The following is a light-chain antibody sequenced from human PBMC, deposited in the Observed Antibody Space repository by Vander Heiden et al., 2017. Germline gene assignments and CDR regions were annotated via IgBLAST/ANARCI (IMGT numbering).Light chain of an antibody. CDR1: QSVSSSY. J-gene: IGKJ4*01. Sequence: EIVLTQSPGTLSLSPGERATLSCRASQSVSSSYLAWYQQKPGQAPRLLIYGASSRATGIPDRFSGSGSGTDFTLTISRLEPEDFAVYYCQQDCSSLITFGGGTKVEIK. CDR3: QQDCSSLIT. CDR2: GAS. V-gene: IGKV3-20*01.